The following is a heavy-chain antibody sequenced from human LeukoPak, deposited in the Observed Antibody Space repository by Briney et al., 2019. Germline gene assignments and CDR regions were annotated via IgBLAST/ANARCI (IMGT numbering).Heavy chain of an antibody. CDR1: GFDFSIYS. CDR2: INNTSRNN. D-gene: IGHD3-22*01. Sequence: GGSLRLSCAASGFDFSIYSINWVRQAPGKGLEWISYINNTSRNNYFADSVKGRFTISRDNAQDSVSLQMNSLRAEDTAVCLCTRVGTSGYTADYWGQGTRVTVSS. J-gene: IGHJ4*02. V-gene: IGHV3-48*04. CDR3: TRVGTSGYTADY.